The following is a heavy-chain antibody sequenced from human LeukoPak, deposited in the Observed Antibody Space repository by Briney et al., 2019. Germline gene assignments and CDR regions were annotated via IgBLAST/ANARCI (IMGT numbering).Heavy chain of an antibody. D-gene: IGHD6-19*01. CDR3: ARDGQWLSRGISDY. J-gene: IGHJ4*02. CDR1: GGTFSSYA. Sequence: SVKVSCKASGGTFSSYAISWVRQAPGQGLEWMGRIIPILGIANYAQKFQGRVTITADKSTSTAYMELSSLRSEDTAVYYCARDGQWLSRGISDYWGQGTLVTVSS. V-gene: IGHV1-69*04. CDR2: IIPILGIA.